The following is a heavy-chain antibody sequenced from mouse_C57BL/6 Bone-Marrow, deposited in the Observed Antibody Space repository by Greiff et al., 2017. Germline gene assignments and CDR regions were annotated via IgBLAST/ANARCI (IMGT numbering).Heavy chain of an antibody. V-gene: IGHV1-15*01. J-gene: IGHJ2*01. CDR1: GYTFPDYE. CDR3: MTTGVATPYYFDY. CDR2: IDPETGGT. D-gene: IGHD1-1*01. Sequence: VQLQQSGAELVRPGASVTLSCKASGYTFPDYEMHWVKQTPVHGLEWIGAIDPETGGTAYNQKFKGKAILTADKSSITAYMELRSLKSEDSSVYYCMTTGVATPYYFDYWGQGTTLTVSS.